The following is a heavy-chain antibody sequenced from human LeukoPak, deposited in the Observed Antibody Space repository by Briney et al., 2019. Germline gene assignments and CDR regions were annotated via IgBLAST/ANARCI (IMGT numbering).Heavy chain of an antibody. J-gene: IGHJ1*01. Sequence: SVKVSCKASGGTFSSYAINWVRQAPGQGLEWMGGITPMFGTAKYAQKFQGRVTITADESTSTAYMELSSLRSEDTAVYYCARDSSEFRSLIFHWGQGTLVTVSS. D-gene: IGHD3-9*01. CDR1: GGTFSSYA. CDR2: ITPMFGTA. V-gene: IGHV1-69*13. CDR3: ARDSSEFRSLIFH.